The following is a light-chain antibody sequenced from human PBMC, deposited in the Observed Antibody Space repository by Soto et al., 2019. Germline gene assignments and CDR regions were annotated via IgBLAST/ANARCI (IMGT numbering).Light chain of an antibody. J-gene: IGKJ5*01. CDR1: QSVSSSY. CDR2: DIS. CDR3: QQYGSSEII. V-gene: IGKV3-20*01. Sequence: ESVLTQSPGTLSLSPVESATLSCRASQSVSSSYLAWYQQKPGQAPRLLIYDISSRATGIPDRFSGGVSGTDFTLTITRLEPEDFAVFYCQQYGSSEIIFGQGTRLENK.